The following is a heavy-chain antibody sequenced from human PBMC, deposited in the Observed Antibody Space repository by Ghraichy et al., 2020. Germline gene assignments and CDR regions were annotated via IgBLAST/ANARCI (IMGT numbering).Heavy chain of an antibody. J-gene: IGHJ6*02. V-gene: IGHV3-30*04. CDR2: ISYDGSNK. CDR3: ARESWEQQLVRTYGMDV. CDR1: GFTFSSYA. Sequence: GGSLRLSCAASGFTFSSYAMHWVHQAPGKGLEWVAVISYDGSNKYYADSVKGRFTISRDNSKNMLYLQMNSLRAEDTAVYYCARESWEQQLVRTYGMDVWGQGTTVTVSS. D-gene: IGHD6-13*01.